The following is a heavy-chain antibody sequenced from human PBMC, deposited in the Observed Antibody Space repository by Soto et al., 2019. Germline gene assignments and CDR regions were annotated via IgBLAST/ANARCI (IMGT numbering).Heavy chain of an antibody. CDR2: IWYEGSNK. V-gene: IGHV3-33*01. J-gene: IGHJ4*02. Sequence: QVPLVDSGGGVVQHGRSMRLSCAASGFTFSSYGMQWVRQAPGKGLELVEVIWYEGSNKYYADSVTNLFTIAVDNSQNRLYLHMNGLRAGDTAVYYCARRGAYYDSSGRLDSWGEGTLVTVAA. D-gene: IGHD3-22*01. CDR1: GFTFSSYG. CDR3: ARRGAYYDSSGRLDS.